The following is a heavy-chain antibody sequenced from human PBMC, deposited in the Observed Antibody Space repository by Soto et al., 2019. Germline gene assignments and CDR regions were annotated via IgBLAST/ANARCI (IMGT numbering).Heavy chain of an antibody. J-gene: IGHJ4*02. Sequence: PGESLKISCKGSGYRFISYWISWVRQMPGKGLEWMGIIYPGDSDTRYSPSFQGQVTISADKSISTAYLQWSSLKASDTAMYYCASMVGYSSSWYPFDYWGQGTLVTVSS. CDR3: ASMVGYSSSWYPFDY. D-gene: IGHD6-13*01. CDR1: GYRFISYW. CDR2: IYPGDSDT. V-gene: IGHV5-51*01.